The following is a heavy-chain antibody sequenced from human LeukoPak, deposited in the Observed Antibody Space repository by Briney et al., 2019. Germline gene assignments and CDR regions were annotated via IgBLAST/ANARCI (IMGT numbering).Heavy chain of an antibody. Sequence: ASVKVSCKASGYIFTSYDINWVRQAPGQGLEWMGWINTNTGNPMYAQGFTGRFVFSLDTSVSTAYLQISSLKADDIAVYYCATRYSSSHYYYLDVWGKGTTVTVSS. CDR1: GYIFTSYD. D-gene: IGHD6-13*01. J-gene: IGHJ6*03. CDR2: INTNTGNP. CDR3: ATRYSSSHYYYLDV. V-gene: IGHV7-4-1*02.